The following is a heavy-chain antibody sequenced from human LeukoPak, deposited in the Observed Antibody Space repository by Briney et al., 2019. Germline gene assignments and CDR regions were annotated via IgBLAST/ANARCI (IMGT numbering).Heavy chain of an antibody. CDR1: GYSFTSYW. Sequence: GESLKISCKGSGYSFTSYWIGWVRQMPGKGLEWMGIIYPGDSDTRYSPSFQGQVTISADKSISTAYLQWSSLKASDTAMYYCARRPGSWFSRTHPFDYWGQGTLVTVSS. J-gene: IGHJ4*02. V-gene: IGHV5-51*01. CDR2: IYPGDSDT. D-gene: IGHD6-13*01. CDR3: ARRPGSWFSRTHPFDY.